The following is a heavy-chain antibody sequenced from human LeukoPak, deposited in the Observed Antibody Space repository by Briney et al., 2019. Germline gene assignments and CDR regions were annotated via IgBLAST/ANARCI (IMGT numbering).Heavy chain of an antibody. V-gene: IGHV3-30*04. Sequence: GGSLRLSCAASGFTFSSYAMHWVRQAPGKGLEWVAVISYDGSNKDYADSVKARFTISRDNSKNTQYLQMTSLRAEDTAVYYCARDRAVVVPALYYYYYGMYVWGKGRTVTVSA. CDR3: ARDRAVVVPALYYYYYGMYV. CDR1: GFTFSSYA. J-gene: IGHJ6*04. CDR2: ISYDGSNK. D-gene: IGHD2-15*01.